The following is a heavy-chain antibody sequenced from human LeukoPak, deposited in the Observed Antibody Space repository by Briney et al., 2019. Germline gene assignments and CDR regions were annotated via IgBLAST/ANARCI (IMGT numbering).Heavy chain of an antibody. J-gene: IGHJ6*02. Sequence: ASVKVSCKASGGTFSSYAISWVRQAPGQGLEWMGWINPNSGGTNYAQKFQGRVTMTRDTSISTAYMELSRLRSDDTAVYYCARVKLYGMDVWGQGTTVTVSS. CDR2: INPNSGGT. CDR3: ARVKLYGMDV. V-gene: IGHV1-2*02. CDR1: GGTFSSYA.